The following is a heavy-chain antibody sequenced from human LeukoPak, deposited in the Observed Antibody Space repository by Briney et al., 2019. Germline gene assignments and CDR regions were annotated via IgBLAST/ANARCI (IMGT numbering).Heavy chain of an antibody. CDR1: RFTFSNYV. J-gene: IGHJ6*03. D-gene: IGHD5-18*01. Sequence: PGGSLRLSCAASRFTFSNYVMHWVRQAPGKGLEWDSYISSSGSTIYYADSVKGRFTISRDNAKNSLYLEMNSLRVEDTAVYYCARGDTAMGSHMDVWGKGTTVTVSS. CDR3: ARGDTAMGSHMDV. V-gene: IGHV3-48*04. CDR2: ISSSGSTI.